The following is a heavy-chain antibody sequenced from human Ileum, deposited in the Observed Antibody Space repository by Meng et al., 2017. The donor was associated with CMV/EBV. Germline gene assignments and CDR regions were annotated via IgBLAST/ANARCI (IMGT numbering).Heavy chain of an antibody. CDR2: ISGSGGST. CDR1: ASTFGSYA. CDR3: AKERLVDY. Sequence: GESLKISCAASASTFGSYAMSWVRQAPGKGLEWVSAISGSGGSTFYADSVKGRFTISRDNSKNTLYLQRNSLRDEDTAVYCCAKERLVDYWGQGTLVTVSS. D-gene: IGHD3-9*01. J-gene: IGHJ4*02. V-gene: IGHV3-23*01.